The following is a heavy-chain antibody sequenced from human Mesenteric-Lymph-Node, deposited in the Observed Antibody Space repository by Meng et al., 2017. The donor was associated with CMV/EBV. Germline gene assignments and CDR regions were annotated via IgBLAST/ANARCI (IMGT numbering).Heavy chain of an antibody. CDR2: ISSSGTAI. D-gene: IGHD2-2*01. Sequence: LSLTCAASGFTFSDYYMSWIRQAPGKGLEWLSYISSSGTAIYYADSVKGRFTISRDNAKNSLYLEMNSLRAEDTAVYYCARPPARRFDSWGQGTLVTVSS. J-gene: IGHJ4*02. V-gene: IGHV3-11*04. CDR1: GFTFSDYY. CDR3: ARPPARRFDS.